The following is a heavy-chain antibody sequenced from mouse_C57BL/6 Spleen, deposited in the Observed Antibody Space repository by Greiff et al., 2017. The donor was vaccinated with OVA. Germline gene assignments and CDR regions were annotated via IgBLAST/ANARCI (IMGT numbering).Heavy chain of an antibody. CDR2: IYPSDSET. D-gene: IGHD1-1*01. Sequence: VQLQQPGAELVRPGSSVKLSCKASGYTFTSYWMDWVKQRPGQGLEWIGNIYPSDSETHYNQKFKDKATLTVDKSSSTAYMQLSSLTSEDSAVYYCARKGTYYGSRGAMDYWGQGTSVTVSS. CDR1: GYTFTSYW. CDR3: ARKGTYYGSRGAMDY. V-gene: IGHV1-61*01. J-gene: IGHJ4*01.